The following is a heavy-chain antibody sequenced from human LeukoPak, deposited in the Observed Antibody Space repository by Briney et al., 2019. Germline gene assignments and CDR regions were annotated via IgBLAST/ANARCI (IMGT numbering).Heavy chain of an antibody. CDR2: ISAYNGNT. V-gene: IGHV1-18*01. CDR3: ARASSNWNSSA. D-gene: IGHD1-7*01. Sequence: GASVKVSCKVSGYTLTELSMHWVRQAPGQGLEWMGWISAYNGNTNYAQKLQGRVTMTTDTSPSTAYMELRSLRSDDTAVYYCARASSNWNSSAWGQGTLVTVSS. J-gene: IGHJ5*02. CDR1: GYTLTELS.